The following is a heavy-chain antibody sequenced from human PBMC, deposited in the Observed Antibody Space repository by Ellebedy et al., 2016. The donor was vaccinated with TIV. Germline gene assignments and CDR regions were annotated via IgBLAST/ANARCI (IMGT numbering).Heavy chain of an antibody. V-gene: IGHV4-59*04. J-gene: IGHJ4*02. Sequence: MPSETLSLTCTVSGGSISSYYWSWIRQPPGKGLEWIGYIYYSGSTYYNPSLKSRVTISVDTSKNQFSLKLSSVTAADTAVYYCARHQIYCSGGSCYLFDYWGQGTLVTVSS. D-gene: IGHD2-15*01. CDR2: IYYSGST. CDR3: ARHQIYCSGGSCYLFDY. CDR1: GGSISSYY.